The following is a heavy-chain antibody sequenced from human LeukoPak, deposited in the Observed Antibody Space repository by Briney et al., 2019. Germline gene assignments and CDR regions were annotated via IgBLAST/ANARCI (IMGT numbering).Heavy chain of an antibody. J-gene: IGHJ4*02. CDR1: GGSISSYF. CDR3: ARAREFSSSSGRSYYFDY. D-gene: IGHD6-6*01. CDR2: IYYSGNT. V-gene: IGHV4-59*01. Sequence: PSQTLSLTCTVSGGSISSYFWIWIRQPPGKGLEWIGYIYYSGNTNSNPSLKSRVTISLDTSKNQFSLKLSSVTAADTAVYYCARAREFSSSSGRSYYFDYWGQGALVTVSS.